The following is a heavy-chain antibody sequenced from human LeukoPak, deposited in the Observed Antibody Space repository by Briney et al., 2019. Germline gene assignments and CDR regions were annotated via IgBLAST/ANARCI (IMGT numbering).Heavy chain of an antibody. V-gene: IGHV3-21*01. CDR3: ARGPIAVAGTPSIYQH. CDR1: GFTFSSYN. CDR2: ISSSSSYT. Sequence: PGGSLRLSCAASGFTFSSYNMNWVRQAPGKGLEWVSSISSSSSYTYYAASVKGRFTISRDNAKNSLYLQMNSLRAEDTAVYYCARGPIAVAGTPSIYQHWGQGTLVTVSS. J-gene: IGHJ1*01. D-gene: IGHD6-19*01.